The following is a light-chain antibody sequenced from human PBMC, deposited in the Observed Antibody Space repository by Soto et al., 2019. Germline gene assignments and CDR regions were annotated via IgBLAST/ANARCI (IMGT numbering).Light chain of an antibody. V-gene: IGKV3-20*01. CDR3: QQYSSHPLT. CDR1: QSVSNNY. Sequence: QFPSPLFRSSGGRSTLYFTSSQSVSNNYLAWYQQKPGHAHMLLISAATTRATGIPDRFSGGGSGKDFTLTISRLEDEDFTVYCRQQYSSHPLTFGQGTKVDIK. J-gene: IGKJ4*01. CDR2: AAT.